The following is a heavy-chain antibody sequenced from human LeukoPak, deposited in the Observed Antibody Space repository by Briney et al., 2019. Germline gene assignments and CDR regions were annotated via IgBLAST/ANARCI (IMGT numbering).Heavy chain of an antibody. CDR3: ARDRVGSGWPRPYYFEV. J-gene: IGHJ4*02. CDR1: GYTLTGYY. V-gene: IGHV1-2*02. CDR2: INPNTGAT. Sequence: ASVKVSCKASGYTLTGYYLHWVRQAPGQGLEWMGWINPNTGATHSAQKFQGRITMTRDTSISTAYMDLSRLRADDTTVYYCARDRVGSGWPRPYYFEVWGQGTLVTVSS. D-gene: IGHD6-19*01.